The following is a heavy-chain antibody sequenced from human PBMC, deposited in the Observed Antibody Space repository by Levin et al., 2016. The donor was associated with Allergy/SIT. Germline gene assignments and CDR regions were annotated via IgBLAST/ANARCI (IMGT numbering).Heavy chain of an antibody. Sequence: VRQMPGKGLEWVSSISSSSSYIYYADSVKGRFTISRDNAKNSLYLQMNSLRAEDTAVYYCARDVSARGAAAGTCDYWGQGTLVTVSS. CDR3: ARDVSARGAAAGTCDY. J-gene: IGHJ4*02. D-gene: IGHD6-13*01. V-gene: IGHV3-21*01. CDR2: ISSSSSYI.